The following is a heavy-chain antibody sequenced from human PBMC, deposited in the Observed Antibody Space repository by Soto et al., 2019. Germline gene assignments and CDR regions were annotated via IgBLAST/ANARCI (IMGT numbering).Heavy chain of an antibody. CDR3: AKNRGSANPFFYDMAV. CDR1: GFSLSGYA. CDR2: IRRSGGST. Sequence: EVQLLESGGGLVQPGGSLRLSCAASGFSLSGYAMSWVRQAPGKGLEWVSSIRRSGGSTFYADSVEGRFTISRDDSKNTLYLQMDSLRVEDTAVYHCAKNRGSANPFFYDMAVWGQGTTVTVSS. J-gene: IGHJ6*02. V-gene: IGHV3-23*01. D-gene: IGHD7-27*01.